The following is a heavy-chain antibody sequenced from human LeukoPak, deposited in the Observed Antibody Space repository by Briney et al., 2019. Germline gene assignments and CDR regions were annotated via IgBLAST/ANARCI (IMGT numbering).Heavy chain of an antibody. V-gene: IGHV3-48*04. Sequence: GGSLRLSCAASGFTFSSYSMNWVRQAPGKGLEWVSYISSSGSTIYYADSVKGRFTISRDNAKNSLYLQMNSLRAEDTAVYYCARVGNWDIPLYYYMDVWGKGTTVTISS. CDR3: ARVGNWDIPLYYYMDV. J-gene: IGHJ6*03. D-gene: IGHD1/OR15-1a*01. CDR1: GFTFSSYS. CDR2: ISSSGSTI.